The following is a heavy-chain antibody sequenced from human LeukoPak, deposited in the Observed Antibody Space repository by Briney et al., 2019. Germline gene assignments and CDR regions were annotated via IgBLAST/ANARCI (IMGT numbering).Heavy chain of an antibody. CDR2: INPNSGGT. J-gene: IGHJ6*02. CDR1: GYTFTAYY. D-gene: IGHD2-2*01. Sequence: ASVKVSCKASGYTFTAYYMHCVRQAPGQGLEWMGWINPNSGGTNYAQKFQGRVTMTRDTSISTANMELSRLRSDDTAVYYCARDHLVVPGGYEDHYYGMDVWGQGTTVTVSS. CDR3: ARDHLVVPGGYEDHYYGMDV. V-gene: IGHV1-2*02.